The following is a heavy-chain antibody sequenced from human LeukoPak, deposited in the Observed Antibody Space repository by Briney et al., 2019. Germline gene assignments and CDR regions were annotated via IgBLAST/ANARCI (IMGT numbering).Heavy chain of an antibody. CDR3: ARVLRYFDWLYYY. V-gene: IGHV1-2*02. CDR2: INPNSGGT. D-gene: IGHD3-9*01. Sequence: ASVKVSCKASGYTFTSYYMHWVRQAPGQGLEWMGWINPNSGGTNYAQKFQGRVTMTRNTSISTAYMELSSLRSEDTAVYYCARVLRYFDWLYYYWGQGTLVTVSS. J-gene: IGHJ4*02. CDR1: GYTFTSYY.